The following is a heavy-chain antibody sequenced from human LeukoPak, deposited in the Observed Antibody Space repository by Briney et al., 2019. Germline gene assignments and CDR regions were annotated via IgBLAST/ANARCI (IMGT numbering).Heavy chain of an antibody. D-gene: IGHD3-10*01. CDR3: ARRIMRGFGAFDP. CDR1: GYTFSSYW. V-gene: IGHV3-7*03. J-gene: IGHJ5*02. CDR2: IKQDGSEK. Sequence: GGSLRLSCAASGYTFSSYWMSWVRQAPGKGLEWVANIKQDGSEKYYVDSVKGRFTISRDNAKNSLYLQMNSLRAEDTAVYYCARRIMRGFGAFDPWGQGTLVTVSS.